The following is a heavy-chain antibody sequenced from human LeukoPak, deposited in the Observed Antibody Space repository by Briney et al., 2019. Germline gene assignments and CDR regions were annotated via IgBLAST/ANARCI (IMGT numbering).Heavy chain of an antibody. J-gene: IGHJ4*02. CDR1: GGSISSYY. Sequence: SETLSLTCTVSGGSISSYYWSWIRQPPGKGLEWIGYIYYSGSTNYNPSLKSRVTISVDRSKNQFSLKLSSVTAADTAVYYCARNTAMADGVDYWGQGTLVTVSS. V-gene: IGHV4-59*12. D-gene: IGHD5-18*01. CDR3: ARNTAMADGVDY. CDR2: IYYSGST.